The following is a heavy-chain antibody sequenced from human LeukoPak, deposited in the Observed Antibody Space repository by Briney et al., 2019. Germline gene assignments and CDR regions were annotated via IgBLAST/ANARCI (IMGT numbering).Heavy chain of an antibody. J-gene: IGHJ4*02. CDR1: GYTFTSYY. V-gene: IGHV1-46*01. D-gene: IGHD6-19*01. CDR2: INPSGGST. CDR3: ARDHSGWFSLLGY. Sequence: ASVKVSCKASGYTFTSYYMHWVRQAPGQGLEWMGIINPSGGSTSYAQKFQGRVTITRDTSASTAYMELSSLRSEDTAVYYCARDHSGWFSLLGYWGQGTLVTVSS.